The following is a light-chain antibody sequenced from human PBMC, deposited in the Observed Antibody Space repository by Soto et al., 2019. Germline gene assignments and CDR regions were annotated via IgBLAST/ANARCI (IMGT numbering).Light chain of an antibody. CDR1: QTINNT. V-gene: IGKV3-15*01. J-gene: IGKJ1*01. CDR2: AAS. Sequence: EILCAQSPCTLSPSPGESATLTCRASQTINNTLAWYQRKPGQAPRLLIYAASTWASGVPARFSGSGSGTDFTLTISSLQSEDFAVYYCQHYYYYPYTFGQGTKVDIK. CDR3: QHYYYYPYT.